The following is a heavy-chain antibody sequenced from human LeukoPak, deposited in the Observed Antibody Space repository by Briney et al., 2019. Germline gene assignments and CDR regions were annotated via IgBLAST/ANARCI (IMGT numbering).Heavy chain of an antibody. V-gene: IGHV3-48*01. CDR2: MTSYSSTI. D-gene: IGHD5-24*01. Sequence: GGSLRLSCAASGFIFSSYSMNWVRQAPGKGLEWISYMTSYSSTIYYADSVKGRFTISRDNAKNSLYLQMNSLRAEDTAVYYCARDRWLQSEDYYMDVWGKGTTVTISS. CDR3: ARDRWLQSEDYYMDV. J-gene: IGHJ6*03. CDR1: GFIFSSYS.